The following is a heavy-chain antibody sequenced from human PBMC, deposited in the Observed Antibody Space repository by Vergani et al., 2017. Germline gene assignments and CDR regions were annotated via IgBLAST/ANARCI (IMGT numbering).Heavy chain of an antibody. Sequence: QLQLQESGPGLVKPSETLSLTCTVSGGSISSSSYYWGWIRQPPGKGLEWIGSIYYSGSTYHNPSLKSRVTISVDTSKNQFSLKLSSVTAADTAVYYCAREGGDGHGSCFDYWGQGTLVTVSS. CDR3: AREGGDGHGSCFDY. D-gene: IGHD6-13*01. J-gene: IGHJ4*02. V-gene: IGHV4-39*07. CDR2: IYYSGST. CDR1: GGSISSSSYY.